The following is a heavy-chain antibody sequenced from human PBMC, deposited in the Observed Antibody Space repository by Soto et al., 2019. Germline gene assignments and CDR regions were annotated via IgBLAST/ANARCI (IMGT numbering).Heavy chain of an antibody. V-gene: IGHV3-30-3*01. CDR2: ISYDGSNK. J-gene: IGHJ4*02. D-gene: IGHD6-19*01. CDR1: GFTFSNYA. Sequence: QVQLVESGGGVVQPGRSLRLSCAVSGFTFSNYAMHWVRQAPGKGLEWVAVISYDGSNKYYADSVKGRFTISRDNSKNTLYLKMNSLRGEDTAVYYCARDRHRIAVAGTFYWGQGTLVTVSS. CDR3: ARDRHRIAVAGTFY.